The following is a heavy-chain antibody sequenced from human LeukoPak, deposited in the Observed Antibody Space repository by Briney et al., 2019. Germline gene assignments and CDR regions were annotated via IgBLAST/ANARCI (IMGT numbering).Heavy chain of an antibody. Sequence: ASVKVSCKASGYTFTSYYMHWVRQAPGQGLEWMGIINPSGGSTSYAQKFQGGVTMTRDMSTSTVYMELSSLRSEDTAVYYCARGGSEQAEGAYWGQGTLVTVSS. CDR2: INPSGGST. J-gene: IGHJ4*02. CDR1: GYTFTSYY. D-gene: IGHD3-10*01. CDR3: ARGGSEQAEGAY. V-gene: IGHV1-46*01.